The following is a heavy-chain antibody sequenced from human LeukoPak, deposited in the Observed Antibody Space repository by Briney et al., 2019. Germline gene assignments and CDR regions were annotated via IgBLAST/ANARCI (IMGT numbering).Heavy chain of an antibody. D-gene: IGHD1-26*01. CDR1: GGSISSYY. Sequence: SETLSLTCTVSGGSISSYYWSWIRQPPGKGLEWIGYISYSGSTSYNPSLKSRVSISVDTTKNQFSLKLNSVTAADTAVYFCTRHGSGTYDYWGQGTLVTVSS. CDR3: TRHGSGTYDY. J-gene: IGHJ4*02. V-gene: IGHV4-59*08. CDR2: ISYSGST.